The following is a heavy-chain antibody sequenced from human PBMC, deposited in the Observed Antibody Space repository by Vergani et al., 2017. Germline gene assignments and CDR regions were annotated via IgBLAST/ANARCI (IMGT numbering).Heavy chain of an antibody. CDR1: GFTLSNYD. V-gene: IGHV3-30*02. Sequence: QVQLVESGGGVVQRGGSLRLSCATSGFTLSNYDMQWIRQGPGKGLEFVAFIQFDGSTQYYADSVKGRFTLSRDFSKNTLYLQMNSLRTDDTATYYCAKHFGGSGIDYWCQGTQVIVSS. J-gene: IGHJ4*02. CDR3: AKHFGGSGIDY. D-gene: IGHD3-10*01. CDR2: IQFDGSTQ.